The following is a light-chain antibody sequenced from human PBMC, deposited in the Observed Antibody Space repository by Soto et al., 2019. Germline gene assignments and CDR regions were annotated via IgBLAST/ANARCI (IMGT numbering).Light chain of an antibody. J-gene: IGLJ1*01. V-gene: IGLV2-14*03. CDR1: SSDIGNSNY. Sequence: QSALTQPASVSGSPGQSITISCTGTSSDIGNSNYVSWYQQHPGKAPKLMIYDVNNRPSGISNRFSGSKSASTASLTISGLQAEDEADYYCSSYTSSSLLYVFGTGTKVTVI. CDR3: SSYTSSSLLYV. CDR2: DVN.